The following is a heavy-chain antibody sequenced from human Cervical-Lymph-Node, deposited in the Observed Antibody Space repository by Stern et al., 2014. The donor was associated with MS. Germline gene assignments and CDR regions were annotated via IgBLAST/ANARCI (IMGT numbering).Heavy chain of an antibody. CDR1: GCTFSTYT. CDR2: IIPILDVT. V-gene: IGHV1-69*09. CDR3: ARDESGTSWYYFDY. D-gene: IGHD6-13*01. J-gene: IGHJ4*02. Sequence: VQLVESGAEVKKPGSSVKVSCKASGCTFSTYTISWMRQAPGQGLEWLGRIIPILDVTNYAQKFQGRVTITADKSTSTAYMELSSLRSEDTAVYFCARDESGTSWYYFDYWGQGTLVTVSS.